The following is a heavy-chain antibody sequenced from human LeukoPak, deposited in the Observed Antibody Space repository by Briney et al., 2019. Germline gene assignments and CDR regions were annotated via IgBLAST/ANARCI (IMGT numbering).Heavy chain of an antibody. CDR1: GYTFTGYY. V-gene: IGHV1-2*02. D-gene: IGHD3-22*01. Sequence: ASVKVSCKASGYTFTGYYMHWVRQAPGQGLEWRGWINPNSGGTNYAQKFQGRVTMTRDTSISTAYMELSRLRSDDTAVYYCARRGFDYDSSGYYSAYYYYMDVWGKGTTVTVSS. CDR2: INPNSGGT. CDR3: ARRGFDYDSSGYYSAYYYYMDV. J-gene: IGHJ6*03.